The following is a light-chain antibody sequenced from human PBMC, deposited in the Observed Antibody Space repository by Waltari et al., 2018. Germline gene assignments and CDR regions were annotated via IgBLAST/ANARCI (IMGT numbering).Light chain of an antibody. J-gene: IGLJ1*01. CDR2: EVS. CDR1: DSDVGPYDF. CDR3: SSYTTSSAPGV. V-gene: IGLV2-14*01. Sequence: QPALTQPASLSGSPGQSIPISRSGTDSDVGPYDFVPWYQQHPGKAPHLIIYEVSNRPSGISNRFSASKSGNTASLTISGLQAEDEADYYCSSYTTSSAPGVFGTGTRVTVL.